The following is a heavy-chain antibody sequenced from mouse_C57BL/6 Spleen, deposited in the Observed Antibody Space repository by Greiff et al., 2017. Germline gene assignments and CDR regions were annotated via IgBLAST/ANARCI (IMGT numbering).Heavy chain of an antibody. J-gene: IGHJ2*01. CDR2: ISSGSSTI. CDR1: GFTFSDYG. V-gene: IGHV5-17*01. D-gene: IGHD1-1*01. Sequence: EVKLQESGGGLVKPGGSLKLSCAASGFTFSDYGMHWVRQAPEKGLEWVAYISSGSSTIYYADTVKGRFTISRDNAKNTLFLQMTSLRSEDTAMYYCARDGSSYSYYFDYWGQGTTLTVSS. CDR3: ARDGSSYSYYFDY.